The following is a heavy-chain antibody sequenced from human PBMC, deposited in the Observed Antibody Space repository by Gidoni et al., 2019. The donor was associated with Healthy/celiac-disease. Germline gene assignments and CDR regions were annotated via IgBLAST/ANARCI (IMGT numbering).Heavy chain of an antibody. Sequence: EVQLVESGGGLVKPGGSLGLSCAASGFTFSSYSMNWVRQAPGKGLEWVSSISSSSSYIYYADSVKGRFTISRDNAKNSLYLQMNSLRAEDTAVYYCARDGVTTGQHWGQGTLVTVSS. V-gene: IGHV3-21*01. CDR1: GFTFSSYS. D-gene: IGHD4-17*01. CDR2: ISSSSSYI. CDR3: ARDGVTTGQH. J-gene: IGHJ1*01.